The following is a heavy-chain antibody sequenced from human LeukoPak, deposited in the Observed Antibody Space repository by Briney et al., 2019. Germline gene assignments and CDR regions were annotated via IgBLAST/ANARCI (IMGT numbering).Heavy chain of an antibody. V-gene: IGHV3-30*03. CDR2: ISYDGRNK. CDR3: AREFNIAVAGIYTGFDI. J-gene: IGHJ3*02. CDR1: GFTFSSYG. D-gene: IGHD6-19*01. Sequence: GGSLRLSCAASGFTFSSYGIHWVRQAPGKGLEWVALISYDGRNKDYADSVKGRFTISRDNSKNTLYLQMNSLRAEDTAVYYCAREFNIAVAGIYTGFDIWGQGTMVTVSS.